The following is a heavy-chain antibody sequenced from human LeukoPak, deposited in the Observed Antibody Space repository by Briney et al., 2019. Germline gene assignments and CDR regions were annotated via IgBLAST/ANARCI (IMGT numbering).Heavy chain of an antibody. J-gene: IGHJ6*03. CDR3: TTVLVFYGSGSYLLYMDV. V-gene: IGHV3-15*01. CDR2: IKSKTDGGTT. D-gene: IGHD3-10*01. CDR1: GFTFSSYG. Sequence: GGSLRLSCGASGFTFSSYGMHWVRQAPGKGLEWVGRIKSKTDGGTTDYAAHVKGRFTISRDDSKNTLYLQMNSLKTEDTAVYYCTTVLVFYGSGSYLLYMDVWGKGTTVTVSS.